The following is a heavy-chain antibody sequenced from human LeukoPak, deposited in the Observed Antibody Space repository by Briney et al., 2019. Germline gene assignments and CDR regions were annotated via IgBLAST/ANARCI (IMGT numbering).Heavy chain of an antibody. CDR3: ARGWFGEPMGDY. V-gene: IGHV3-33*01. D-gene: IGHD3-10*01. CDR2: IWYDGSNK. CDR1: GFTFSSYG. Sequence: GGSLRLSCAASGFTFSSYGMHWVRQAPGKGLEWVAVIWYDGSNKYYADSVKGRFTISRDNSKNTLYLQMNSLRAEDRAVYYCARGWFGEPMGDYWGQGTLVTVSS. J-gene: IGHJ4*02.